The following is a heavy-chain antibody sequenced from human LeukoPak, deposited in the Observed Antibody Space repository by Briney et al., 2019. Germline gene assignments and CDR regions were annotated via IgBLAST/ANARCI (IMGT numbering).Heavy chain of an antibody. J-gene: IGHJ3*02. CDR2: IYPGDSDT. D-gene: IGHD4-23*01. V-gene: IGHV5-51*01. CDR1: GYSLTSYW. Sequence: GESLKISCKGSGYSLTSYWIGWVRQMPGKGLEWMGIIYPGDSDTRYSPSFQGQVTISADKSISTAYLQWSSLKASDTAMYYCARYRTPGYGGNPRDAFDIWGQGTMVTVSS. CDR3: ARYRTPGYGGNPRDAFDI.